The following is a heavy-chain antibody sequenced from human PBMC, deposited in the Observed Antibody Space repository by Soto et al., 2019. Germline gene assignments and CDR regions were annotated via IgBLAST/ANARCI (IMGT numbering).Heavy chain of an antibody. CDR2: MNPNSGNT. Sequence: ASVKVSCKASGYTFTSYDINWVRQATGQGLEWMGWMNPNSGNTGYAQKFQGRVTMTRNTSISTAYMELSSLRSEDTAVYYCALLPQQWEAFDIWGQGTMVTVSS. V-gene: IGHV1-8*01. J-gene: IGHJ3*02. CDR3: ALLPQQWEAFDI. CDR1: GYTFTSYD. D-gene: IGHD6-19*01.